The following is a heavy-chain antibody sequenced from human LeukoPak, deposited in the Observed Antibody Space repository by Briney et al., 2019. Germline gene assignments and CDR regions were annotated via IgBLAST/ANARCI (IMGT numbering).Heavy chain of an antibody. V-gene: IGHV1-2*02. CDR2: IHPNSGGT. J-gene: IGHJ4*02. CDR3: ATGHDYGGYGQGY. D-gene: IGHD4-17*01. Sequence: GASVKVSCKASGYTFTGYYMHWVRQAPGQGLEWMGWIHPNSGGTNYAQKFQGRVTMTRDTSISTAYMELSRLRADDTAVYYCATGHDYGGYGQGYWGQGTLVTVSS. CDR1: GYTFTGYY.